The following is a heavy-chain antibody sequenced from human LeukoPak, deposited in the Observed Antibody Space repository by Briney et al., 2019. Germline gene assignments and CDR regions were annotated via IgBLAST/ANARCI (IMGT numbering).Heavy chain of an antibody. CDR3: ARHGIYYGLGSSYGLPNWFDP. CDR1: GGSISSTRYY. D-gene: IGHD3-10*01. J-gene: IGHJ5*02. V-gene: IGHV4-39*01. Sequence: SETLSLTCTVSGGSISSTRYYWGWIRHPPGKGLEGMGSIYYSGGTYYNPSLKSRVTMSVDRSKNQFSLKLSSVTAADTAVYYCARHGIYYGLGSSYGLPNWFDPWGQGTLVTVSS. CDR2: IYYSGGT.